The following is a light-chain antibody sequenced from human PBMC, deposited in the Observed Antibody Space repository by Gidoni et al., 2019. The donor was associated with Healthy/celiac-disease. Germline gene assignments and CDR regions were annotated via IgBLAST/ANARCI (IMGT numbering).Light chain of an antibody. CDR1: QSISSY. V-gene: IGKV1-39*01. J-gene: IGKJ1*01. CDR2: AAS. Sequence: DIQMTQSPSSLSASVGDRVTITCRASQSISSYLNWYQQKPGKAPKLLIYAASSLPSGVPSRFSGSGSGTDFTLTISSLQPEDFATYYCQQGYSTSWTFGQGTKVEIK. CDR3: QQGYSTSWT.